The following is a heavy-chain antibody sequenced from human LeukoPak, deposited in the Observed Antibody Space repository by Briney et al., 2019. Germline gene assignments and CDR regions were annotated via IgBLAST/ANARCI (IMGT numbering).Heavy chain of an antibody. Sequence: HPGGSLRLSCAASGFTFSSYSMNWVRQAPGKGLVWVSRISTDGISRTYADSVKGRFTISRDNTRNTLFLQMDSLRAEDTAVYYCVRGTSRENGYGGDDPYWGQGTLVIVSS. V-gene: IGHV3-74*01. D-gene: IGHD5-12*01. J-gene: IGHJ4*02. CDR2: ISTDGISR. CDR1: GFTFSSYS. CDR3: VRGTSRENGYGGDDPY.